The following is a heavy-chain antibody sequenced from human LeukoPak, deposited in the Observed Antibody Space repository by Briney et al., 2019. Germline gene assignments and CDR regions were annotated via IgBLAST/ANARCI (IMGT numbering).Heavy chain of an antibody. CDR1: GFSFSDYY. Sequence: GGSLRLSCAASGFSFSDYYMSWIRQAPGKGLEWVSYISSGGSTMYYADSVEGRFTISGDNAKNSLNLQMNSLRAEDTAVYYCARLYCSSTICHGFDSWGQGTLVTVSS. V-gene: IGHV3-11*01. D-gene: IGHD2-2*01. CDR2: ISSGGSTM. CDR3: ARLYCSSTICHGFDS. J-gene: IGHJ4*02.